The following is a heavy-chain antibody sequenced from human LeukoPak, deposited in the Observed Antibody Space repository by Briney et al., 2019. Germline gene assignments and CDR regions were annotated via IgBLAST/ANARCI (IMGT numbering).Heavy chain of an antibody. J-gene: IGHJ4*02. CDR3: ARGIGSSTWPLAL. CDR1: GFTFSSYW. Sequence: PGGSLRLSCAASGFTFSSYWMHWVRQAPGKGLEWVSYISSSGSTRYYADSVKGRFTISRDNAKNSLYLQLNSLRAEDTAVYYCARGIGSSTWPLALWGQGTLVTVSS. CDR2: ISSSGSTR. V-gene: IGHV3-48*04. D-gene: IGHD6-13*01.